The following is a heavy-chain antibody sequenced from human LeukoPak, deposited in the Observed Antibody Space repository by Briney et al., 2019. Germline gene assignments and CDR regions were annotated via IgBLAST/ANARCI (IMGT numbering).Heavy chain of an antibody. D-gene: IGHD2-2*01. Sequence: GRFTISRDNAKNSLYLQMNRLRAEDTAVYYCARVGAYLRNYYMDVWGKGTAVTVSS. V-gene: IGHV3-11*06. CDR3: ARVGAYLRNYYMDV. J-gene: IGHJ6*03.